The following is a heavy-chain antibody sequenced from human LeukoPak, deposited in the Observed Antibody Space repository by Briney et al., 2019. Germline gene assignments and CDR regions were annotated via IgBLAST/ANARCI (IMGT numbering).Heavy chain of an antibody. J-gene: IGHJ4*02. CDR3: GREVPGGATILDY. CDR2: IKEDGSVK. CDR1: GFPFRNYW. Sequence: PGGSLRLSCAASGFPFRNYWMSWVRQAPGKGLEWVANIKEDGSVKNYVDSVKGRFTISRDNAKNSLYLQMNSLRADGTAVYYCGREVPGGATILDYWGQGTLVTVSS. V-gene: IGHV3-7*04. D-gene: IGHD1-26*01.